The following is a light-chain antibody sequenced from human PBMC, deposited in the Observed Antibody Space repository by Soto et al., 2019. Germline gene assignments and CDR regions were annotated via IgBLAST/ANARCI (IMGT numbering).Light chain of an antibody. CDR3: QQWSNWPLT. J-gene: IGKJ4*01. Sequence: VVTQSPDILSVSPGARATLSCRASQSVSSNLAWYQQKPGQAPRLLIYDASNRATGIPARFSVIVSGTDFTLTVSNLESEDGAVYYGQQWSNWPLTFGGGTKVDI. V-gene: IGKV3-11*01. CDR2: DAS. CDR1: QSVSSN.